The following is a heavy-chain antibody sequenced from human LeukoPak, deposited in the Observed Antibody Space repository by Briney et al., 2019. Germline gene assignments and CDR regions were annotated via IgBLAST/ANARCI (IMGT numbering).Heavy chain of an antibody. V-gene: IGHV3-30*18. D-gene: IGHD6-6*01. Sequence: PGRSLRLSCAASGFTFSSYGMHWVRQAPGKGLEWVAVISCDGSNKYYADSVKGRFTTSRDNSKNTLYLQMNSLRAEDTAVYYCAKDGYIAANGAFDIWGQGTMVTVSS. CDR3: AKDGYIAANGAFDI. CDR1: GFTFSSYG. J-gene: IGHJ3*02. CDR2: ISCDGSNK.